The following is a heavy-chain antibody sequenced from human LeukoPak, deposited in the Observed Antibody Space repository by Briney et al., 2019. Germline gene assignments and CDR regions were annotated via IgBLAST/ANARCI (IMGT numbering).Heavy chain of an antibody. Sequence: GASVKVSCKASGGTFSSSSISWLRQAPVQGLGWMGGIMPVLGAANYAQKFQGRVTITADESTITAYMELTSLTSDDTAVYYCARVPRVTGTTHWFDPWGQGTLVTVSS. CDR3: ARVPRVTGTTHWFDP. D-gene: IGHD1-7*01. V-gene: IGHV1-69*13. CDR1: GGTFSSSS. CDR2: IMPVLGAA. J-gene: IGHJ5*02.